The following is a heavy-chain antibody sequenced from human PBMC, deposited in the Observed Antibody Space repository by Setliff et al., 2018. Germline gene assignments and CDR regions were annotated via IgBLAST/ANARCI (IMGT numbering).Heavy chain of an antibody. Sequence: QSGGSLRLSCAASGFTFNNYAMSWVRQAPGKRLEWVSVVYRGGSTTFYADSVKGRFTISRDDSKNTLYLQMNSLTVDDTAVYYCAKDLGDDGHYYYYMDVWGKGTTVTVSS. V-gene: IGHV3-23*03. CDR1: GFTFNNYA. CDR3: AKDLGDDGHYYYYMDV. CDR2: VYRGGSTT. J-gene: IGHJ6*03. D-gene: IGHD4-17*01.